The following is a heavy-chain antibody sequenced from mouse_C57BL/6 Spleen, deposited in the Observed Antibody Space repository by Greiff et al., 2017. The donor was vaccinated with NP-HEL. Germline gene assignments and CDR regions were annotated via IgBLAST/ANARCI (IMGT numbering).Heavy chain of an antibody. V-gene: IGHV1-80*01. CDR3: AREVSLYFDV. CDR2: IYPGDGDT. Sequence: QVQLQQSGAELVKPGASVKISCKASGYAFSSYWMNWVQQRPGKGLEWIGQIYPGDGDTNYNGKFKGKATLTADKSSSTAYMQLSSLTSEDSAVYFCAREVSLYFDVWGTGTTVTVSS. J-gene: IGHJ1*03. CDR1: GYAFSSYW.